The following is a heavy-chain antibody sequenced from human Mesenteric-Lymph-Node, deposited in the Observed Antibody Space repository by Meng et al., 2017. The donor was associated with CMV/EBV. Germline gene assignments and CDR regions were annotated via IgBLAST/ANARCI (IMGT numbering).Heavy chain of an antibody. CDR1: GGTFSSYA. Sequence: SVKVSCKASGGTFSSYAISWVRQAPGQGLEWMGGIIPIFGTANYAQKFQGRVTITADKSTSTAYMELSSLRSEDTAVYYCAYGTSSHHDAFDIWGQGTMVTVSS. D-gene: IGHD2-2*01. V-gene: IGHV1-69*06. CDR3: AYGTSSHHDAFDI. CDR2: IIPIFGTA. J-gene: IGHJ3*02.